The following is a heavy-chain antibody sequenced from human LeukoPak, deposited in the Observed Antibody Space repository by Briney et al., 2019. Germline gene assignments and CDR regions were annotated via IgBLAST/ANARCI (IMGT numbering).Heavy chain of an antibody. CDR3: ARGRGWSYYSFFDY. CDR1: GGSISSYY. CDR2: MSNSGST. V-gene: IGHV4-59*01. D-gene: IGHD1-26*01. J-gene: IGHJ4*02. Sequence: PLETLSLTRTVSGGSISSYYCSWIRQPPGKGLDWIGYMSNSGSTNYNPSLKSRVTISVDTSKNQFSLKLSSVTAADTAVYYCARGRGWSYYSFFDYWGQGTLVTVSS.